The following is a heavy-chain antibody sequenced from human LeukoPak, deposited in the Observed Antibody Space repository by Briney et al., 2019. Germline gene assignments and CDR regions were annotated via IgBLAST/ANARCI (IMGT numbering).Heavy chain of an antibody. CDR2: IHSNDDT. Sequence: PGGSLRLSCATSDFTVSRNYMTWVRQAPEKGLECVSVIHSNDDTYYAASVRGRFTISRDSSNHMLYLQMNSLRAEDTAIYYCTRGHAAMGEYWGQGTLVTVSS. J-gene: IGHJ4*02. D-gene: IGHD5-18*01. V-gene: IGHV3-53*01. CDR1: DFTVSRNY. CDR3: TRGHAAMGEY.